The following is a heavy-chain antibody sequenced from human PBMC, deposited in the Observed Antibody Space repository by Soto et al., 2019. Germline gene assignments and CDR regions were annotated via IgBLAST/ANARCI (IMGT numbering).Heavy chain of an antibody. D-gene: IGHD5-12*01. V-gene: IGHV4-59*01. Sequence: SETLSLTCTVSGGSISSYYWSWIRQPPGTGLEWIGYIYYSGSTNYNPSLKSRVTISVDTSKNQFSLKLSSVTAADTAVYYCARDRRDGYNYGYYYYYGMDVWGQGTTVTVSS. CDR3: ARDRRDGYNYGYYYYYGMDV. CDR2: IYYSGST. CDR1: GGSISSYY. J-gene: IGHJ6*02.